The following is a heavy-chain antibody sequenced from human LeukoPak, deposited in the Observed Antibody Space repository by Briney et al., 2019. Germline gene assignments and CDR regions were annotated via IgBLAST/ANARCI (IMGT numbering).Heavy chain of an antibody. CDR2: IYYSGST. CDR3: ARSQWLLIMDY. Sequence: SETLSLTCTVSGVSVSSGSYYWSWIRQPPGKGLEWIGYIYYSGSTNYNPSLKSRVTISVDTSKNQFSLKLSSVTAADTAVYYCARSQWLLIMDYWGQGTLVTVSS. D-gene: IGHD6-19*01. CDR1: GVSVSSGSYY. V-gene: IGHV4-61*01. J-gene: IGHJ4*02.